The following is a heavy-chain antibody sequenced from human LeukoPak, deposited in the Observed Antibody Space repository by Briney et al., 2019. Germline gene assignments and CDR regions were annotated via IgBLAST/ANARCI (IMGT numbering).Heavy chain of an antibody. J-gene: IGHJ4*02. V-gene: IGHV4-39*07. CDR3: ARGYSGGWGIDY. Sequence: SETLSLTCTVSGGSISSSSYYWGWIRRPPGKGLEWIGSIYYSGSTYYNPSLKSRVTISVDTSKNQFSLKLSSVTAADTAVYYCARGYSGGWGIDYWGQGTLVTVSS. D-gene: IGHD6-19*01. CDR1: GGSISSSSYY. CDR2: IYYSGST.